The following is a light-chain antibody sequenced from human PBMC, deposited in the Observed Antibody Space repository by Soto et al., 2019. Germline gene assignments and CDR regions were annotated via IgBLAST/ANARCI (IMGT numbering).Light chain of an antibody. CDR1: SSDVGGYNY. CDR2: DVS. V-gene: IGLV2-14*01. Sequence: ALTQPASVSGSPGQSITISCTGTSSDVGGYNYVSWYQQHPGKAPKLMIYDVSNRPSGVSNRFSGSKSGNTASLTISGLQAEDEADYYCSSYTSSSSLYVFGTGTKVTVL. J-gene: IGLJ1*01. CDR3: SSYTSSSSLYV.